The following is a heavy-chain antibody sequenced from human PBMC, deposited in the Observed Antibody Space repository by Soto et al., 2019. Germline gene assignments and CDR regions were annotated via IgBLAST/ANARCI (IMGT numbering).Heavy chain of an antibody. CDR3: ARLCRFPNLITMVRGVIRDPDAFDI. D-gene: IGHD3-10*01. CDR2: IYYSGST. CDR1: GGSISSSSYY. V-gene: IGHV4-39*01. Sequence: QLQLQESGPGLVKPSETLSLTCTVSGGSISSSSYYWGWIRQPPGKGLEWIGSIYYSGSTYYNPSLKSRVTLSVDTSKNQFSLKRSSVTATDTAVYYCARLCRFPNLITMVRGVIRDPDAFDIWGQGTMVTVSS. J-gene: IGHJ3*02.